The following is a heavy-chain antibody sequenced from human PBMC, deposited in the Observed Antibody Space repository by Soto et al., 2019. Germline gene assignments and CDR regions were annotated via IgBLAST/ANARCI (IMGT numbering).Heavy chain of an antibody. CDR2: ISAYNGNT. J-gene: IGHJ4*02. Sequence: ASVKVSCKASGYTFTSYGISWVRQAPGQGLEWMGWISAYNGNTNYAQKLQGRVTMTTDTSTSTAYMELRSLRSDDTAVYYCARGLRYFDWLSDFDYWGQGTLVTVSS. D-gene: IGHD3-9*01. CDR1: GYTFTSYG. V-gene: IGHV1-18*01. CDR3: ARGLRYFDWLSDFDY.